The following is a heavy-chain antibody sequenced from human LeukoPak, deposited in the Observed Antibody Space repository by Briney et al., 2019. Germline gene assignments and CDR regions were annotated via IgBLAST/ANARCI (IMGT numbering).Heavy chain of an antibody. V-gene: IGHV4-30-4*08. CDR3: ARVENLVVVHDAFDI. Sequence: SQTLSLTCTVSGGSISSGDHYWSWIRQPPGKGLEWIGYIYYSGTTYYNPSLRSRVTISVDTSRNQFSLKLSSMTAADTAVYYCARVENLVVVHDAFDIWGQGTMVTVSS. D-gene: IGHD2-2*01. J-gene: IGHJ3*02. CDR1: GGSISSGDHY. CDR2: IYYSGTT.